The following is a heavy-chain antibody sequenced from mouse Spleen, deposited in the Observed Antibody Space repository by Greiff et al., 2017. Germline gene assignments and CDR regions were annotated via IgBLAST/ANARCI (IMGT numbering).Heavy chain of an antibody. Sequence: EVHLVESGAELVRPGASVKLSCTASGFNIKDDYMHWVKQRPEQGLEWIGWIDPENGDTEYASKFQGKATITADTSSNTAYLQLSSLTSEDTAVYYCTTKGVYYDYYAMDYWGQGTSVTVSS. CDR2: IDPENGDT. CDR3: TTKGVYYDYYAMDY. V-gene: IGHV14-4*01. CDR1: GFNIKDDY. D-gene: IGHD2-1*01. J-gene: IGHJ4*01.